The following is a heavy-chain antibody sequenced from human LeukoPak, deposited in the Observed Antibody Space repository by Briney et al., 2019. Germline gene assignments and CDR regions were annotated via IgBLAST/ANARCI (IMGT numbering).Heavy chain of an antibody. CDR2: ISRDDTI. CDR1: GFTVSLND. D-gene: IGHD3-22*01. V-gene: IGHV3-53*01. CDR3: ARVDK. Sequence: GGSLRLPCAVSGFTVSLNDMTWVRQAPGKGLECVSVISRDDTIFYADSVKGRFTISRDNSKNTLYLQMNSLRADDTAVYYCARVDKWGQGTLVTVSS. J-gene: IGHJ4*02.